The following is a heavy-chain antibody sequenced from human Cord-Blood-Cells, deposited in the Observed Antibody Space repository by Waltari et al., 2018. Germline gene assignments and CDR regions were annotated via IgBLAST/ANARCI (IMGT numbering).Heavy chain of an antibody. CDR1: GFTFSRHW. CDR2: IKQDGSEK. V-gene: IGHV3-7*01. D-gene: IGHD3-16*01. J-gene: IGHJ4*02. CDR3: ARSWGFDY. Sequence: EVQLVESGGGLVQPGGSLRLSCAASGFTFSRHWMSWVRQVPGKGLEWVANIKQDGSEKYYVDSVKSRFTISRDNAKNSLYLQMNSLRAEDTAVYYCARSWGFDYWGQGTLVTVSS.